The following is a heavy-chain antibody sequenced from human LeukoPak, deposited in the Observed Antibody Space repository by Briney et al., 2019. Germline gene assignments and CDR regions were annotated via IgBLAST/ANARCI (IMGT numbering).Heavy chain of an antibody. CDR1: GFTFSTFS. CDR2: ITTSTTVPHI. CDR3: ARALGDQPDYYYGRDV. Sequence: GGSLRLSCAASGFTFSTFSMNWVRQAPGRGLEGVSSITTSTTVPHIFYADSVTGRFTISRDNADSSLFLQMNSLRAEDTAVYYCARALGDQPDYYYGRDVWDQGTTVTVSS. V-gene: IGHV3-21*01. D-gene: IGHD2-2*01. J-gene: IGHJ6*02.